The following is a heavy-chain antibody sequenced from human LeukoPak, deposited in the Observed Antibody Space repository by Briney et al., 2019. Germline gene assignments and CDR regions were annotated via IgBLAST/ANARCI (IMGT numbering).Heavy chain of an antibody. CDR1: GFIFRNYA. D-gene: IGHD6-13*01. CDR2: GSHDGRNK. CDR3: AKDRDSSTWSFFDS. V-gene: IGHV3-30*18. J-gene: IGHJ4*02. Sequence: GRSLRLSCVASGFIFRNYAMHWVRQAPGKGLEWVAVGSHDGRNKIYGDSVKGRFTISRDNSKNTVYLQMDNLRPEDTAVYYCAKDRDSSTWSFFDSWGQGTLVTVSS.